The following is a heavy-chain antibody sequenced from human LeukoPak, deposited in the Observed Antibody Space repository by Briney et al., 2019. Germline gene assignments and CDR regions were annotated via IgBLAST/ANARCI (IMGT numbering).Heavy chain of an antibody. V-gene: IGHV5-51*01. CDR1: GYRFTTYW. D-gene: IGHD1-1*01. J-gene: IGHJ6*02. CDR2: IYPGDSDT. Sequence: GESLKISCKGSGYRFTTYWIGWVRQTPGKGLGWMGIIYPGDSDTRYSPSFQGQVTISADKSITTAYLQWSSLKASDTAMYYCARSLFPGYLYGMDVWGQGTTVTVSS. CDR3: ARSLFPGYLYGMDV.